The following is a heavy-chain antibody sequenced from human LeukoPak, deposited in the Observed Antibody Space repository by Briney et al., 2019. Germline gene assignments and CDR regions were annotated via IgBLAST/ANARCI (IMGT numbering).Heavy chain of an antibody. J-gene: IGHJ4*02. Sequence: RASVKVSCKASGYTFTDYYMHWVRQAPGQGLEGMGWINPNSGDTKYAQKFQGRVTMTRDTSISTAYMELSRLTSDDTAIYYCVRGRSTTGPTGTTETARDNYWGQGILVTVSS. V-gene: IGHV1-2*02. CDR2: INPNSGDT. CDR1: GYTFTDYY. CDR3: VRGRSTTGPTGTTETARDNY. D-gene: IGHD1-1*01.